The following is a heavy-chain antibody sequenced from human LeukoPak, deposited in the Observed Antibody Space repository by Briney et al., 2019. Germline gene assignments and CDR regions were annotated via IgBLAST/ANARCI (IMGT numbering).Heavy chain of an antibody. CDR3: ASELARYNWFDP. J-gene: IGHJ5*02. V-gene: IGHV1-46*01. CDR1: GYTFTSYY. D-gene: IGHD1-1*01. CDR2: INPSGGST. Sequence: ASVKVSCKASGYTFTSYYMHWVRQAPGQGLEWMGIINPSGGSTSYAQKFQGRVTMTRDTSTSTVYMELSSLRSEDTAVYYCASELARYNWFDPWGQGTLVTVSS.